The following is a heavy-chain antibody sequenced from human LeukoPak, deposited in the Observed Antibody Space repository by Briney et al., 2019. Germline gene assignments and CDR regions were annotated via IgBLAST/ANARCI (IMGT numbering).Heavy chain of an antibody. V-gene: IGHV3-11*04. CDR3: AETTQLLSFGPDYYYYYMDV. D-gene: IGHD2-15*01. CDR2: ISSSGSTI. CDR1: GFTFSDYY. Sequence: MSGGSLRLSCAASGFTFSDYYMSWIRQAPGKGLEWVSYISSSGSTIYYADSVKGRFTISRDNAKNSLYLQMNSLRAEDTAVYYCAETTQLLSFGPDYYYYYMDVWGKGTTVTVSS. J-gene: IGHJ6*03.